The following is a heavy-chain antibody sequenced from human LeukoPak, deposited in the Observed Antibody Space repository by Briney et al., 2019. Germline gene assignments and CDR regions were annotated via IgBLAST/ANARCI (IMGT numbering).Heavy chain of an antibody. CDR1: GGSISSYY. CDR3: AREDGSGSLS. Sequence: SETLSLTCTVSGGSISSYYWSWIRQPPGKGLEWIGYIYYSGSTNYNPSLKSRVTISVDTSKNQFSLRLSSVTAADTAVYYCAREDGSGSLSWGQGTLVTVSS. CDR2: IYYSGST. D-gene: IGHD3-10*01. V-gene: IGHV4-59*01. J-gene: IGHJ4*02.